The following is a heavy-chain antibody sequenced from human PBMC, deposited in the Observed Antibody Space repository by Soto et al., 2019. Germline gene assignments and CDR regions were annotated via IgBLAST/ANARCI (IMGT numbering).Heavy chain of an antibody. J-gene: IGHJ6*02. CDR3: ARKVGEGPYCSGGSCYYYSGMDV. Sequence: QVQLVESGGGVVQPGRSLRLSCAASGFTFSSYAMHWVRQAPGKGLEWVAVISYDGSNKYYADSVKGRFTISRDNSKNTLYLQMNSLRAEDTAVYYCARKVGEGPYCSGGSCYYYSGMDVWGQGTTVTVSS. V-gene: IGHV3-30-3*01. CDR1: GFTFSSYA. CDR2: ISYDGSNK. D-gene: IGHD2-15*01.